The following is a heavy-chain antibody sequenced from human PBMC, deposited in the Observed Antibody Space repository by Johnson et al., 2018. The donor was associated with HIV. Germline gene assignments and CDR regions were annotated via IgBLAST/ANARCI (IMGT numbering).Heavy chain of an antibody. V-gene: IGHV3-30*03. CDR1: GFSFGTYA. D-gene: IGHD4-11*01. CDR2: ISHDGYNE. J-gene: IGHJ3*02. Sequence: QMLLVESGGGVVQPGRSLRLSCAASGFSFGTYAMHWVRQAPGKGLEWVAVISHDGYNEDYGESVKGRITISRDNSKKTLYLKMNSLRTEDTAVYYCARERGYYGNPAFDIWGQGTMVTVSS. CDR3: ARERGYYGNPAFDI.